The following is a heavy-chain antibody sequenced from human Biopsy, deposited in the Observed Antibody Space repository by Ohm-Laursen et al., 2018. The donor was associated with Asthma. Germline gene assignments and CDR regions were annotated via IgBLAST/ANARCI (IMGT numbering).Heavy chain of an antibody. CDR1: GGYLTGHY. CDR3: ARAAITGIRGWFDP. Sequence: SDTLSLTCTVYGGYLTGHYWNWIRQPPGKGLEWIGELYQSGYTNYNPSLKSRVTISADTSKNQFHLNLGSVTVADTAVYFCARAAITGIRGWFDPWGQGTQITVSS. V-gene: IGHV4-34*01. J-gene: IGHJ5*02. CDR2: LYQSGYT. D-gene: IGHD1-20*01.